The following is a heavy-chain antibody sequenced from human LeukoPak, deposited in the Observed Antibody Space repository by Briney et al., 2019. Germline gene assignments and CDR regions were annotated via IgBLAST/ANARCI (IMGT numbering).Heavy chain of an antibody. CDR2: IWYDGSNK. D-gene: IGHD5-18*01. CDR3: ARELQLWLPDY. Sequence: GGSLRLSCAASGFTFSSYGMHWVRQAPGKGLEWVAVIWYDGSNKYYADSVKGRFTISRDNSKNTLYLQMNSLRAEDTAVYYCARELQLWLPDYWGQGTLVTVSS. J-gene: IGHJ4*02. CDR1: GFTFSSYG. V-gene: IGHV3-33*08.